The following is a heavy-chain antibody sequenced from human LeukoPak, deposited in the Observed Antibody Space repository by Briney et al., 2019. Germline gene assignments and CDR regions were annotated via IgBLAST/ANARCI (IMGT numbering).Heavy chain of an antibody. CDR2: ISYDGSNK. J-gene: IGHJ5*02. Sequence: GGSLRLSCAASGFTLSSYAMHWVRQAPGKGLEWVAVISYDGSNKYYADSVKGRFTISRDNSKNTLYPQMNSLRAEDTAVYYCARDHDGGNSYNWFDPWGQGTLVTVSS. CDR3: ARDHDGGNSYNWFDP. CDR1: GFTLSSYA. D-gene: IGHD4-23*01. V-gene: IGHV3-30*04.